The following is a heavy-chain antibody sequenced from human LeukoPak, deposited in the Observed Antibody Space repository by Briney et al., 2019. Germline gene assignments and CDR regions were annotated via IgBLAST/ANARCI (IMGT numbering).Heavy chain of an antibody. CDR1: GFTFSDHY. CDR3: AKHVYGSGSYEIYYFDY. Sequence: GGSLRPSCAASGFTFSDHYMDWVRQAPGKGLEWVSAISGSGGSTYYADSVKGRFTISRDNSKNTLYLQMNSLRAEDTAVYYCAKHVYGSGSYEIYYFDYWGQGTLVTVSS. V-gene: IGHV3-23*01. CDR2: ISGSGGST. J-gene: IGHJ4*02. D-gene: IGHD3-10*01.